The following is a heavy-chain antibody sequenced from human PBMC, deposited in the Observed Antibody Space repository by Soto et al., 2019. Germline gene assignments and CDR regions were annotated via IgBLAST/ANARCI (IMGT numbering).Heavy chain of an antibody. CDR3: ARHSWELRKTFDY. Sequence: QVQLQESGPGLVKPSETLSLTCTVSGGSINNYYWSWIRQPPGDGLEWIGSIYYAGSSNYNPSLTSRVTISLDTSKNHFSLKLSSVTAADTAVYYCARHSWELRKTFDYWGEGTLVTVSS. D-gene: IGHD1-7*01. CDR2: IYYAGSS. J-gene: IGHJ4*01. CDR1: GGSINNYY. V-gene: IGHV4-59*08.